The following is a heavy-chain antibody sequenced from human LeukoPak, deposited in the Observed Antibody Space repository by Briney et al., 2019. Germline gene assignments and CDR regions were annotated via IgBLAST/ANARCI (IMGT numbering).Heavy chain of an antibody. CDR3: ARGPYYDYVWGSYRAAFDY. CDR1: DGSISGYY. CDR2: IYYSGST. D-gene: IGHD3-16*02. V-gene: IGHV4-59*12. Sequence: PSETLSLTCTVSDGSISGYYWSWFRQPPGKGLEWIGYIYYSGSTTYKPSLKSRVTISLDTSKRQLSLKLSSVTAADTAVYYCARGPYYDYVWGSYRAAFDYWGQGTLVTVSS. J-gene: IGHJ4*02.